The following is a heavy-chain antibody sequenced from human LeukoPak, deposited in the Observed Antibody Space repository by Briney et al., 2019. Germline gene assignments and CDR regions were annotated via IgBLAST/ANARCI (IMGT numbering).Heavy chain of an antibody. D-gene: IGHD3-22*01. CDR1: GFTPSSYG. Sequence: GGSRRLSCVAAGFTPSSYGMQWVSQAPGEGLEWVAVISSVGSNTNYADSVKGRFTSSRDNAKNTLYLQMNSLRAEDTAVYYCAKSVNSVYDSSGPIWGQGTMVTVSS. V-gene: IGHV3-30*18. CDR2: ISSVGSNT. CDR3: AKSVNSVYDSSGPI. J-gene: IGHJ3*02.